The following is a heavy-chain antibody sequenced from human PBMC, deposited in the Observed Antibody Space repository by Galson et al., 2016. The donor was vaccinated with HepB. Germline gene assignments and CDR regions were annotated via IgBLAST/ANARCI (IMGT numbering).Heavy chain of an antibody. J-gene: IGHJ2*01. CDR1: GDSISSASYY. D-gene: IGHD4-17*01. V-gene: IGHV4-39*01. CDR2: VYYRGST. Sequence: SETLSLTCTVSGDSISSASYYWGWIRQPPGKGLEWIGNVYYRGSTYYNPSLKSRVTISVDTSKNQFPLNLRSVTTADTAVYYCARLTTDYQWYFDLWGRGSLVTVSS. CDR3: ARLTTDYQWYFDL.